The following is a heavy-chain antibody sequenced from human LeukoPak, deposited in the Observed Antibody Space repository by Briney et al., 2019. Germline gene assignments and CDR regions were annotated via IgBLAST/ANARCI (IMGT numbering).Heavy chain of an antibody. CDR3: TRAIEGAFDI. V-gene: IGHV3-49*04. CDR2: IRSKAYGGTT. Sequence: PGGALRLSCTASGFTFGGYAMTWVRQAPGKGLEGVGFIRSKAYGGTTEYAASVKGRFTLSRDDSKSIAYLQMNSLKTEDTAVYYCTRAIEGAFDIWGQGTMVTVSS. J-gene: IGHJ3*02. CDR1: GFTFGGYA.